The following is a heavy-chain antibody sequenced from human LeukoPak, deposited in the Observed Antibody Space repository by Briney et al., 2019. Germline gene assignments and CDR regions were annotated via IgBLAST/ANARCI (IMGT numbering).Heavy chain of an antibody. CDR1: GGTFSSYA. CDR3: ARVSIAAATTDY. V-gene: IGHV1-69*05. CDR2: IIPIFGTA. Sequence: SVKVSCKASGGTFSSYAISWVRQAPGQGLEWMGGIIPIFGTANYAQKFQGRVTITTDESTSTAYMELSSLRSEDTAVHYCARVSIAAATTDYWGQGTLVTVPS. J-gene: IGHJ4*02. D-gene: IGHD6-13*01.